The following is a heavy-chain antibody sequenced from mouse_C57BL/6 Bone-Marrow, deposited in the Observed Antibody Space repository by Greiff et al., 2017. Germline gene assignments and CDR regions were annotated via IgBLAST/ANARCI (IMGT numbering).Heavy chain of an antibody. V-gene: IGHV1-36*01. CDR2: VYPYNGGT. Sequence: EVKLQESGPVLVKPGPSVQISCKASGFTFTDYYMHWVKPSHGKSLEWIGLVYPYNGGTSYNQKFKGKATLTVDTSSSTAYMALNSLTSEDSAVYYCARYGSSYGWYFDVWGTGTTVTVSS. CDR1: GFTFTDYY. CDR3: ARYGSSYGWYFDV. D-gene: IGHD1-1*01. J-gene: IGHJ1*03.